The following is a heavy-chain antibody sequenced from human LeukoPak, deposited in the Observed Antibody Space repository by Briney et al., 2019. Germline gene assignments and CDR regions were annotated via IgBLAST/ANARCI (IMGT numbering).Heavy chain of an antibody. CDR2: ISSSSSTI. J-gene: IGHJ4*02. CDR3: ARDPSAGKMDY. Sequence: GGSLRLSCAASGFTFSSYSMNWVRQAPGKGLEWVSYISSSSSTIYYADSVKGRFTISRDNAKNSLYLQMSSLRAEDTAVYYCARDPSAGKMDYWGQGTLVTVSS. CDR1: GFTFSSYS. D-gene: IGHD6-13*01. V-gene: IGHV3-48*01.